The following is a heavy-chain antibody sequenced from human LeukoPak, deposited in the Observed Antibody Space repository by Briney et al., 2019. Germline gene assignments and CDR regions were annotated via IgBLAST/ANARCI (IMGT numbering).Heavy chain of an antibody. J-gene: IGHJ4*02. Sequence: EGSLRLSCAASGFTFSSYSMHWVRQAPGKGLEWVSILSGSGGSTNFADSVKGRFTISRDNSKDTLYLQMSSVRVDDTAVYYCARDRGRYYDSRGFYWGYYFDSWGQGILVTVST. CDR3: ARDRGRYYDSRGFYWGYYFDS. D-gene: IGHD3-22*01. CDR1: GFTFSSYS. V-gene: IGHV3-23*01. CDR2: LSGSGGST.